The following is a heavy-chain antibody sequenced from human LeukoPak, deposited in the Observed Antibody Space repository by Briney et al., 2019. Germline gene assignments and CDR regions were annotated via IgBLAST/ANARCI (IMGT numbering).Heavy chain of an antibody. CDR2: TWYDGSNK. Sequence: GGSLRLSCAAPGFIFSSYGMHWVRQAPGKGLEWVAVTWYDGSNKYYAGAVKGRFTISRDNSKNTLYQQMNSLRAEDTAVYFCARDHGDYSGKDYWGQGPLVTVSS. V-gene: IGHV3-33*01. CDR1: GFIFSSYG. J-gene: IGHJ4*02. CDR3: ARDHGDYSGKDY. D-gene: IGHD4-17*01.